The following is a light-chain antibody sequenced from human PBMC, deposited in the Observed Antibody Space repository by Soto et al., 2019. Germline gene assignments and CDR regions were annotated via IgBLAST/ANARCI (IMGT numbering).Light chain of an antibody. J-gene: IGLJ3*02. CDR2: LNSDGSH. V-gene: IGLV4-69*01. CDR3: PTWGTGIQV. CDR1: SGHSSYA. Sequence: QPVLTQSPSASASLGASVKLTCTLSSGHSSYAIAWHQQQPEKGPRYLMKLNSDGSHSKGDGIPDRFSGSSSGAERYLTISSLQSEDEAGYYWPTWGTGIQVFGGGTKLTVL.